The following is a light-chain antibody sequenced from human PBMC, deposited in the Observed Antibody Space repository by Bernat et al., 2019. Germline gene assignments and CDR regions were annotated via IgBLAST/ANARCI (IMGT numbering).Light chain of an antibody. CDR1: NSDVGAYNY. J-gene: IGLJ1*01. CDR2: DVT. Sequence: QSALTQPPSVSGSPGQSITVSCSGTNSDVGAYNYVSWYQQHPGKAPNLLIYDVTNRPSGISNRFSGSKSGSTASLTISGLQAEDEADYCCSSFTRSSTYVFGTGTKVTVL. V-gene: IGLV2-14*03. CDR3: SSFTRSSTYV.